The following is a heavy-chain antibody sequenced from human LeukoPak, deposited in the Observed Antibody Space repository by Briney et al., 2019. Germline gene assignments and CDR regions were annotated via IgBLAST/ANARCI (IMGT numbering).Heavy chain of an antibody. J-gene: IGHJ4*02. Sequence: PGGSLRLSCVASGCTFSSYDMHWVRQATGKGLEWVSTIGAAGEMFYPGSVKGRFTISRDDAKNSMYLQMNSLRAGDTAVYYCVGRLSGGSSGFDYWGQGILVTVSS. CDR1: GCTFSSYD. D-gene: IGHD6-25*01. CDR3: VGRLSGGSSGFDY. V-gene: IGHV3-13*04. CDR2: IGAAGEM.